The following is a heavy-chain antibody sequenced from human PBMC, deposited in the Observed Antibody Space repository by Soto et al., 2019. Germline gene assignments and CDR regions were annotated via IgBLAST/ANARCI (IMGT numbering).Heavy chain of an antibody. CDR1: GCTCTSSA. Sequence: QMQLVQSGPEVKQPGTSVQVSCKASGCTCTSSAVQWVRQALGQRLELIGWIVVGSGNTNYAQKFQYRVTITRDMSTSTANMELSSLRSEDTAGYYCAAYRTYCGGDCYVDWGQGTLVTVSS. J-gene: IGHJ4*02. D-gene: IGHD2-21*02. V-gene: IGHV1-58*01. CDR2: IVVGSGNT. CDR3: AAYRTYCGGDCYVD.